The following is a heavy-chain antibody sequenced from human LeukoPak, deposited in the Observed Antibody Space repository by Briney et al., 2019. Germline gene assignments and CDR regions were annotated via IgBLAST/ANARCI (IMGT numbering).Heavy chain of an antibody. CDR3: AKVLRYFMDV. D-gene: IGHD3-9*01. V-gene: IGHV3-23*01. Sequence: GGSLRLSCAASGFTFSNYAMRWVRQARGKGLEWVSTITSTGDSTYYADSVKGRFTISRDNSKNTLYLQMNSLRAEDTAVYYCAKVLRYFMDVWGQGTTVTVSS. J-gene: IGHJ6*02. CDR1: GFTFSNYA. CDR2: ITSTGDST.